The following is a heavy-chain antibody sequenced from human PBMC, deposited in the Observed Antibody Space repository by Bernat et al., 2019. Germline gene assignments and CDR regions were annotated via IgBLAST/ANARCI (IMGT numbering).Heavy chain of an antibody. D-gene: IGHD3-10*01. CDR1: GGTFSSYA. CDR3: ARGRSMGRGAWGSDWFDP. Sequence: QVQLVQSGAEVKKPGSSVKVSCKASGGTFSSYAISWVQQAPGQGLEWMGGIIPIFGTANYAQKFQGRVTITADESTSTAYMELSSLRSEDTAVYYCARGRSMGRGAWGSDWFDPWGQGTLVTVSS. CDR2: IIPIFGTA. J-gene: IGHJ5*02. V-gene: IGHV1-69*01.